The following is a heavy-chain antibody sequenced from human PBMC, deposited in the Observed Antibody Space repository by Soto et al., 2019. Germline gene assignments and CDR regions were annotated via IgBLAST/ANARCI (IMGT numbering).Heavy chain of an antibody. V-gene: IGHV3-30-3*01. J-gene: IGHJ6*02. Sequence: QVQLVESGGGVVQPGRSLRLSCAASGFTFSSYAMHWVRQAPGKGLEWVAVISYDGSNKYYADSVKGRFTISRDNSKNTLYLQMNSLRAEDTAVYYCARERSTRSGGMDVWGQGTTVTVSS. CDR1: GFTFSSYA. CDR3: ARERSTRSGGMDV. D-gene: IGHD2-2*01. CDR2: ISYDGSNK.